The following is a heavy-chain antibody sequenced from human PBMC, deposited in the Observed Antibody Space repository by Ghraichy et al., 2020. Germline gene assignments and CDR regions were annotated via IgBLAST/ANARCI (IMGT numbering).Heavy chain of an antibody. CDR3: VRLDYYYDNSGPFDFDY. CDR1: GGSISSSSYH. Sequence: SQTLSLTCTVSGGSISSSSYHWGWIRQPPGKGLEWIGNIYHDGNTFYNPSLKSRVTISVDTSKNQFSLNMRSVTAADTAVYYCVRLDYYYDNSGPFDFDYWGQGTLVTVSS. CDR2: IYHDGNT. V-gene: IGHV4-39*01. J-gene: IGHJ4*02. D-gene: IGHD3-22*01.